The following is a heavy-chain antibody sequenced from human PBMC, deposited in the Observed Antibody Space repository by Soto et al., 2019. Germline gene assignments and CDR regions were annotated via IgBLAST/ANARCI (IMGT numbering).Heavy chain of an antibody. J-gene: IGHJ4*02. D-gene: IGHD6-19*01. Sequence: EVQLVESGGGLVKPGGSLRLSCAASGFTFSSYSMNWVRQAPGKGLEWVSSISSSSSYIYYADSVKGRFTISRDNAKNSLYLQMNRLRVEDTAVYFCAKDSATLAVAGTRSDYWGQGTLVTVSS. V-gene: IGHV3-21*01. CDR1: GFTFSSYS. CDR3: AKDSATLAVAGTRSDY. CDR2: ISSSSSYI.